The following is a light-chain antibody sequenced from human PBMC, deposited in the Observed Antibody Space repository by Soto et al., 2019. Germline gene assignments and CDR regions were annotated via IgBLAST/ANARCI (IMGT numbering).Light chain of an antibody. J-gene: IGLJ1*01. V-gene: IGLV2-14*01. CDR1: MRDVGAYNL. CDR2: EVR. CDR3: TSYTSSITYV. Sequence: QSALTQPASVSGSAGQSITISCSGTMRDVGAYNLVSWYQQHPGTAPKLIIYEVRNRPSGVSNRFSGSKSGNTASLTISGLQAEDEADYYCTSYTSSITYVFGTGTKLTVL.